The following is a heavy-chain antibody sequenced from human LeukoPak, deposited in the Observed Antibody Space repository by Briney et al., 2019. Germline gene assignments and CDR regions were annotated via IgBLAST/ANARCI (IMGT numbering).Heavy chain of an antibody. Sequence: RSQTLSLTCAISGDSVSSNSAAWNWIRQSPSRGLEWLGRTYYRSKWYNDYAVSVKSRITINPDTSKNQFSLQPNSVTPEDTAVYYCARDRFWYSSSWYYFDYWGQGTLVTVSS. CDR3: ARDRFWYSSSWYYFDY. V-gene: IGHV6-1*01. D-gene: IGHD6-13*01. CDR1: GDSVSSNSAA. CDR2: TYYRSKWYN. J-gene: IGHJ4*02.